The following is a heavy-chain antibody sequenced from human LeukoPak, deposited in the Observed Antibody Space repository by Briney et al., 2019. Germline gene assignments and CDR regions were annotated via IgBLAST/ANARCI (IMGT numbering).Heavy chain of an antibody. CDR1: GFTFSSFE. Sequence: PGGSLRLSCAASGFTFSSFEMDWVRQAPGKGLEWLSYISSSGSSVYYADSVKGRFTISRDNAKNSLSLQMNSLRAEDTAVYYCARESWSDSVAFDIWGLGTMVIVSS. V-gene: IGHV3-48*03. CDR2: ISSSGSSV. J-gene: IGHJ3*02. D-gene: IGHD3-3*01. CDR3: ARESWSDSVAFDI.